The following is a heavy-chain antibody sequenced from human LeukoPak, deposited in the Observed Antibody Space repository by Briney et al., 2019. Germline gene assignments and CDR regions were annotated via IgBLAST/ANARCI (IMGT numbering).Heavy chain of an antibody. CDR3: GRAGWIITSGIDY. D-gene: IGHD3-10*01. Sequence: PSETLSLTCGVSGYSISRGYYWACIRQPPGKGLEWIGTIYHTGSTYYTPSLGSRVTISVDTSKNEFSLNLNSVTAADTAVYYCGRAGWIITSGIDYWGEGALVTVSS. CDR1: GYSISRGYY. V-gene: IGHV4-38-2*01. J-gene: IGHJ4*02. CDR2: IYHTGST.